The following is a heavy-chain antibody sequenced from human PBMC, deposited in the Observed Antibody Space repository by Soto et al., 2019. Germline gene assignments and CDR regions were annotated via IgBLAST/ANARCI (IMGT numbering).Heavy chain of an antibody. D-gene: IGHD3-10*01. CDR2: LTSTGGT. Sequence: IASAASGLIFNSYAMSWVRQDQGKGLEWVSTLTSTGGTYYADSVKGRFPISRDNSKNTLYLQMNNLRADDTAVYYCAKDGDLYSGYFGYCGLGTLVTVSS. V-gene: IGHV3-23*01. J-gene: IGHJ4*02. CDR3: AKDGDLYSGYFGY. CDR1: GLIFNSYA.